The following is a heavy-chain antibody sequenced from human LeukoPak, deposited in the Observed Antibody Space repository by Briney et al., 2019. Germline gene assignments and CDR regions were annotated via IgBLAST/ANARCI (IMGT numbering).Heavy chain of an antibody. J-gene: IGHJ3*02. D-gene: IGHD5-12*01. CDR3: ARVGYSGYDDRGAFDI. V-gene: IGHV4-31*11. CDR1: GGSLSGGGYY. Sequence: PSETLSLTCDVSGGSLSGGGYYWSWVRQLPGKGLEWIGSMYYGGDTYYNPSLKSRLTISADTSNSEFSVKLSSVTAADTAIYYCARVGYSGYDDRGAFDIWGQGTVVTVSS. CDR2: MYYGGDT.